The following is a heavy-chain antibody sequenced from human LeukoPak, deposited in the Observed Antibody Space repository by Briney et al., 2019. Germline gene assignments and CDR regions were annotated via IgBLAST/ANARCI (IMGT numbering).Heavy chain of an antibody. D-gene: IGHD1-26*01. CDR3: AREIGGATSFDY. V-gene: IGHV1-2*06. J-gene: IGHJ4*02. Sequence: ASVKVSCKASGYTFTDYYMHWVRQAPGQGFEWMGRITPNNGGTNYAQEFQGRVTMTRDTSISTAYMELSRLRSDDTAVYYCAREIGGATSFDYWGQGALVTVSS. CDR1: GYTFTDYY. CDR2: ITPNNGGT.